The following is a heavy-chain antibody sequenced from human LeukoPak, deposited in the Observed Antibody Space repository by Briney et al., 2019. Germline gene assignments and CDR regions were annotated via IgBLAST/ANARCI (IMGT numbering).Heavy chain of an antibody. CDR2: IIPIFGTA. Sequence: GASVEVSCKASGGTFSSYAISWVRQAPGQGLEWMGGIIPIFGTANYAQKFQGRVTITADKSTSTAYMELSSLRSEDTAVYYCARLRTAMGIRIGYYFDYWGQGTLVTVSS. J-gene: IGHJ4*02. D-gene: IGHD5-18*01. CDR1: GGTFSSYA. V-gene: IGHV1-69*06. CDR3: ARLRTAMGIRIGYYFDY.